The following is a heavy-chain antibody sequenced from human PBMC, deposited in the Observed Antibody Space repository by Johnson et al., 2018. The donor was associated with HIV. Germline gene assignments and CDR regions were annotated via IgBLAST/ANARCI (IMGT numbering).Heavy chain of an antibody. CDR1: GFTFDDYA. D-gene: IGHD6-6*01. V-gene: IGHV3-20*04. CDR2: INWNGGST. Sequence: VQLVESGGGLVQPGGSLRLSCAASGFTFDDYALTWVRQAPGKGLEWVSGINWNGGSTRYADSVNGRFTISRDNSKNTLYLQMNSLRADDTAVYSCARDRPSSSISGAFDIWGQGTMVTVSS. CDR3: ARDRPSSSISGAFDI. J-gene: IGHJ3*02.